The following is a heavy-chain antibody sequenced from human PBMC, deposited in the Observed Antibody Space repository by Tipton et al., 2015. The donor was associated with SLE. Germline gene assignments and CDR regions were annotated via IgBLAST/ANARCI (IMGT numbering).Heavy chain of an antibody. CDR2: LSWNSGSI. Sequence: SLRLSCAASGFTFDDYAMHWVRQAPGKGLEWVSGLSWNSGSIGYADFVKDRFTISRDNAKNSLYLQMNSLRAEDTALYYCTKDIGALPGFGMDVWGQGTTVTVSS. CDR3: TKDIGALPGFGMDV. V-gene: IGHV3-9*01. D-gene: IGHD3-16*01. CDR1: GFTFDDYA. J-gene: IGHJ6*02.